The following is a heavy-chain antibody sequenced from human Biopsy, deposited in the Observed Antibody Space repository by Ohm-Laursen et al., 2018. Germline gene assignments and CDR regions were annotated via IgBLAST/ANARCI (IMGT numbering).Heavy chain of an antibody. Sequence: TLSLTCAAYGGSFSGSYWTWIRQPPGKGLEWLGEMSHSGSTNHNPSLKSRVTISMDTSKNQFSLKLTSVTAADTAVYYCARWEVGYSANDLRFDYWGQGTLVTVSS. CDR2: MSHSGST. D-gene: IGHD5-12*01. V-gene: IGHV4-34*01. J-gene: IGHJ4*02. CDR1: GGSFSGSY. CDR3: ARWEVGYSANDLRFDY.